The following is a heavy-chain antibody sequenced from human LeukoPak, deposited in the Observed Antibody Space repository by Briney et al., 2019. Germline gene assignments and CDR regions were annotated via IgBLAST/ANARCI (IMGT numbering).Heavy chain of an antibody. CDR1: GFMFSSNW. CDR3: AKEGRSLQTY. Sequence: GGSLRLSCAASGFMFSSNWMGWVRLAPGKGLEWVANIKEDGTETYYVDSVKGRFTISRDNAKNSLYLQMNSLRVEDTAVYYCAKEGRSLQTYWGQGTLVTVSS. D-gene: IGHD5-24*01. V-gene: IGHV3-7*01. CDR2: IKEDGTET. J-gene: IGHJ4*02.